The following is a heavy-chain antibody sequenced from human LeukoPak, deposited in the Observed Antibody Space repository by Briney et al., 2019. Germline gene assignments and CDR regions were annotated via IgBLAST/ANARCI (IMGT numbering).Heavy chain of an antibody. D-gene: IGHD3-10*01. CDR2: IYYNVST. V-gene: IGHV4-59*01. CDR1: GGSISSYY. J-gene: IGHJ4*02. CDR3: ARGAAGNFDY. Sequence: SETLSLTCTVSGGSISSYYWSWIRQPPEKGLEWIGYIYYNVSTNCNTSLKSRVTISVDPSKNQFSLKLTSVTAADTALYYCARGAAGNFDYWGQGTLVTVSS.